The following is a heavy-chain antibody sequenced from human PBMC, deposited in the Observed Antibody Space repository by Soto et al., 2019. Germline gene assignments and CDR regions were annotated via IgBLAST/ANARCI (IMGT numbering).Heavy chain of an antibody. J-gene: IGHJ4*02. CDR1: GFTFSSYA. Sequence: GGSLRLSCAASGFTFSSYAMSWVRQAPGKGLEWVSAISGSGGSTYYADSVKGRFTISRDNSKNTLYLQMNSLRAEDTAVYYCAKDRVAGYSSSWYKGTLDYWGQGTLVTV. CDR3: AKDRVAGYSSSWYKGTLDY. D-gene: IGHD6-13*01. V-gene: IGHV3-23*01. CDR2: ISGSGGST.